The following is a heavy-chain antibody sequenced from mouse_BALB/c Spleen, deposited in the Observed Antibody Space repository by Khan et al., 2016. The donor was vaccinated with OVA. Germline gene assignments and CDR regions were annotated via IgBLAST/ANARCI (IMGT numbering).Heavy chain of an antibody. Sequence: DVKLQESGPGLVKPSQSLSLTCTVTGYSITSGYGWNWIRQFPGNKLEWMGYISYSSSTNYNPSLKSRISITRDTSKNQFFLQLNSVTTEDTATYYCARTARIKYWGQGTTLTVSS. D-gene: IGHD1-2*01. CDR2: ISYSSST. J-gene: IGHJ2*01. CDR1: GYSITSGYG. V-gene: IGHV3-2*02. CDR3: ARTARIKY.